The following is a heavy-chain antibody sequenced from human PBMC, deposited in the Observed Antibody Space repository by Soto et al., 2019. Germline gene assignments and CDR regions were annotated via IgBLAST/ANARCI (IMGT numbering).Heavy chain of an antibody. D-gene: IGHD2-8*01. Sequence: GGSLRLSYAASGFTFSDYYMSWIRQAPGKGLEWVSYIGPSSSYTNYADSVKGRFTISRDNTKNSLYLQMNSLRAEDTAVYYCARVVRLMLYSDYWGQGTLVTVSS. CDR2: IGPSSSYT. J-gene: IGHJ4*02. V-gene: IGHV3-11*05. CDR1: GFTFSDYY. CDR3: ARVVRLMLYSDY.